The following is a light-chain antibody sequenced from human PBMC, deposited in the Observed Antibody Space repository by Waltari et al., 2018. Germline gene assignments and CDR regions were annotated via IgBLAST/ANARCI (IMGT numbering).Light chain of an antibody. Sequence: QSVLTQPPSVSGAPGQRVTISCTGGGSNIGAGYDVHWYRQLPGKAPELLIYGVNNRPAGVPDRFFGSLSGTSASLAIIGLQAEDEADYYCQSYDTSLSVVFGGGTKLTV. CDR3: QSYDTSLSVV. J-gene: IGLJ2*01. CDR2: GVN. V-gene: IGLV1-40*01. CDR1: GSNIGAGYD.